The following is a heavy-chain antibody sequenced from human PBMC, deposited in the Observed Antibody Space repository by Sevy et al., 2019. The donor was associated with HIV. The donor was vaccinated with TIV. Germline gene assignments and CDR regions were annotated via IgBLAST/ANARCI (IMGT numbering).Heavy chain of an antibody. Sequence: SVKVSCKASGGTLTNYAISWVRQARGQGLEWMGEIVPVFGTSHHARSFQGRVTITADESTSTAYMELRSLRSEDTAVYYCTSGADCSNGVCYPRGFDPWGQGTLVTVSS. D-gene: IGHD2-8*01. V-gene: IGHV1-69*13. CDR3: TSGADCSNGVCYPRGFDP. CDR1: GGTLTNYA. CDR2: IVPVFGTS. J-gene: IGHJ5*02.